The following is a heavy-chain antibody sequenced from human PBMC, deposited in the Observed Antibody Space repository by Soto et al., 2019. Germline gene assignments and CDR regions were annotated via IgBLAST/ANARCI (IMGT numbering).Heavy chain of an antibody. J-gene: IGHJ4*02. D-gene: IGHD3-22*01. V-gene: IGHV4-39*07. CDR2: IYYSGST. CDR1: GGSISSSSYY. CDR3: ARMGGLRSGKPKKQDSSGYYGY. Sequence: SETLSLTCTVSGGSISSSSYYWGWIRQPPGKGLEWIGSIYYSGSTNYNPSLKSRVTISVDTSKNQFSLKLSSVTAADTAVYYCARMGGLRSGKPKKQDSSGYYGYWGQGTLVTVSS.